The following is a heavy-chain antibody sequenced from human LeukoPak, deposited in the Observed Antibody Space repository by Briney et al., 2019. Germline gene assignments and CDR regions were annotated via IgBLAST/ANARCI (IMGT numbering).Heavy chain of an antibody. V-gene: IGHV3-48*04. D-gene: IGHD3-16*01. Sequence: GGSLRLSCAASGFTFSTYSMNWVRQAPGKGLEWVSHISSSSTIYYADSVKGRFTISRDNARNSLYLQMNSLRAEDTAVYYCARDLVKGGPSPTADYWGQGTLVTVSS. CDR2: ISSSSTI. CDR3: ARDLVKGGPSPTADY. J-gene: IGHJ4*02. CDR1: GFTFSTYS.